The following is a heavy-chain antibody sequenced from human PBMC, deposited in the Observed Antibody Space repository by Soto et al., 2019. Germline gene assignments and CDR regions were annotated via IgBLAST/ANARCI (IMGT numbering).Heavy chain of an antibody. J-gene: IGHJ6*02. CDR3: ARDRCSSTSCHRAYYGMDV. V-gene: IGHV3-11*06. D-gene: IGHD2-2*02. CDR1: GFTFSDYY. Sequence: GSLRLSCAASGFTFSDYYMSWIRQAPGKGLEWVSYISSSSSYTNYADSVKGRFTISRDNAKNSLYLQMNSLRAEDTAVYYCARDRCSSTSCHRAYYGMDVWGQGTTVTVSS. CDR2: ISSSSSYT.